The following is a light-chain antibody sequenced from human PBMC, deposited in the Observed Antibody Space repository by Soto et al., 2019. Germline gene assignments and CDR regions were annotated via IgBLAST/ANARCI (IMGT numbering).Light chain of an antibody. CDR1: QSISSW. CDR2: KAS. Sequence: DIQMTQSPPTLSASVGDRVTITCRASQSISSWLAWYQQKPGRAPKLLIYKASILVSGVPSRLSGSGSETELSLAINSLQPDDFGTYSCLHYKRYSVTLGKGNTVEI. CDR3: LHYKRYSVT. J-gene: IGKJ1*01. V-gene: IGKV1-5*03.